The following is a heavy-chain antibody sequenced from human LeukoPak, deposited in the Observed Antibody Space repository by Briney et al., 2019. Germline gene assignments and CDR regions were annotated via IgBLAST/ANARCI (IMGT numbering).Heavy chain of an antibody. CDR2: INHSGST. V-gene: IGHV4-34*01. CDR1: GGSFSGYY. Sequence: SETLSLTCAVYGGSFSGYYWSWIRQPPGKGLEWIGEINHSGSTYYNPSLKSRVTISVDTSKNQFSLKLSSVTAADTAVYYCARDNRGCSDYWGQGTLVTVSS. D-gene: IGHD2-15*01. CDR3: ARDNRGCSDY. J-gene: IGHJ4*02.